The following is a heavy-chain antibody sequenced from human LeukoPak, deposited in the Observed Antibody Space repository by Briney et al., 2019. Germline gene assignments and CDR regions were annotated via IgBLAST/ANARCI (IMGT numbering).Heavy chain of an antibody. V-gene: IGHV3-23*01. J-gene: IGHJ4*02. Sequence: PGGSLRLSCAASGFTFSTYAMNWVRQAPGKGLEWVSGITHSSSSTYYGDSVKGRFTISRDNSKNTLYLQMNSLRVEDTAIYYCAKDRGSGWSGFFDYWGQGTLATVAS. CDR3: AKDRGSGWSGFFDY. CDR1: GFTFSTYA. D-gene: IGHD6-19*01. CDR2: ITHSSSST.